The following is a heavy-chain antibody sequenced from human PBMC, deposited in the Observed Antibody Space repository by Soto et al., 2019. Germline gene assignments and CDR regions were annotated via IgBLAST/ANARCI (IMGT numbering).Heavy chain of an antibody. CDR1: GGSISSNSYY. CDR3: AITLSRYCSNGVCYAPSFDF. J-gene: IGHJ4*02. CDR2: FYYSGST. Sequence: PSETLSLTCTVSGGSISSNSYYWGWIRQPPGKGLEWIGSFYYSGSTYYNPSLKSRVAISVDTSKNHFSLKLSSVTAADTAVYYCAITLSRYCSNGVCYAPSFDFWGQRTLVTVSS. D-gene: IGHD2-8*01. V-gene: IGHV4-39*02.